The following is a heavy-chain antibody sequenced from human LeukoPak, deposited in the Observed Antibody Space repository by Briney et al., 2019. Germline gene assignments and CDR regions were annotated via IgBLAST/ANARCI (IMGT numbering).Heavy chain of an antibody. CDR2: LYIGGMT. CDR1: GFTVSSTY. CDR3: CLGDDVSGYRALDY. J-gene: IGHJ4*02. Sequence: GGSLRLSCAASGFTVSSTYLSWVRQAPGKGLEWVSVLYIGGMTYYADSVKDRFTISRDNVKNTLYLQMNGLRAEDTAMYYCCLGDDVSGYRALDYWGQGTLVTVSS. D-gene: IGHD3-22*01. V-gene: IGHV3-66*01.